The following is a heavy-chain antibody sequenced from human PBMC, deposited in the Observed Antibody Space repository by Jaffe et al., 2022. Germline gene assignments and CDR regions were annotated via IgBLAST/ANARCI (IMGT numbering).Heavy chain of an antibody. J-gene: IGHJ6*03. CDR3: ARDLGAYYDFWSQGGYYMDV. Sequence: EVQLVESGGGLVQPGGSLRLSCAASGFTFSSYWMSWVRQAPGKGLEWVANIKQDGSEKYYVDSVKGRFTISRDNAKNSLYLQMNSLRAEDTAVYYCARDLGAYYDFWSQGGYYMDVWGKGTTVTVSS. CDR2: IKQDGSEK. D-gene: IGHD3-3*01. CDR1: GFTFSSYW. V-gene: IGHV3-7*01.